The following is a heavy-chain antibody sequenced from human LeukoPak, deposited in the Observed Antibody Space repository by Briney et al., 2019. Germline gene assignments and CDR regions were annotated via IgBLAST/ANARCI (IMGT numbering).Heavy chain of an antibody. CDR2: INWNGGST. CDR3: ASVCYYDSHFDY. CDR1: GFTFDDYG. D-gene: IGHD3-22*01. J-gene: IGHJ4*02. Sequence: GGSLRLSCAASGFTFDDYGMSWVRQAPGKGLEWVSGINWNGGSTGYADSVKGRFTISRDNAKNSLYLQMNSLRAEDTALYYCASVCYYDSHFDYWGQGTLVTVSS. V-gene: IGHV3-20*04.